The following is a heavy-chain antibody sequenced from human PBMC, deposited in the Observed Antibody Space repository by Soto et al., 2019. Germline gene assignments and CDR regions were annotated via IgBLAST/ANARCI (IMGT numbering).Heavy chain of an antibody. CDR3: ARVHVMVVAGSTFDY. V-gene: IGHV4-38-2*02. Sequence: PSETLSLTCTVSGYSISIGSYCACIRQPPGKGPEWIASIYHGGTTFYNPSPKSRITISVDTSNNQFSLKLTSVTAADTAVYYCARVHVMVVAGSTFDYWGHGTLVTVSS. CDR2: IYHGGTT. J-gene: IGHJ4*01. D-gene: IGHD6-19*01. CDR1: GYSISIGSY.